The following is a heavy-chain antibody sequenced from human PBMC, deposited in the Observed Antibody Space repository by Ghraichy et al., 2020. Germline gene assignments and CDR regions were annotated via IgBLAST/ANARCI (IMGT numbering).Heavy chain of an antibody. D-gene: IGHD4-17*01. Sequence: GGSLRLSCAASGFTFSRHWMSWVRQAPGKGLEWVASIKSDRSDSFYLDSVKGRFTISRDNVENSVSLEMTSLRAEDTAVYYCASDPYGDYKYGGTDYWGRGTMVSFSS. J-gene: IGHJ4*02. V-gene: IGHV3-7*01. CDR3: ASDPYGDYKYGGTDY. CDR2: IKSDRSDS. CDR1: GFTFSRHW.